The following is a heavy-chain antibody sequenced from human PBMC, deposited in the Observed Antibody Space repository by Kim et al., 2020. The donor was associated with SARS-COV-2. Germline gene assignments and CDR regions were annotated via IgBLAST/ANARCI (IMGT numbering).Heavy chain of an antibody. D-gene: IGHD1-26*01. CDR1: GFTFSSYA. Sequence: GGSLRLSCAASGFTFSSYAMSWVRQAPGKGLEWVSAISGSGGSTYYADSVKGRFTISRDNSKNTLYLQMNSLRAEDTAVYYCAKAGGSYFRADYMDVWGKGTTVTVSS. V-gene: IGHV3-23*01. J-gene: IGHJ6*03. CDR3: AKAGGSYFRADYMDV. CDR2: ISGSGGST.